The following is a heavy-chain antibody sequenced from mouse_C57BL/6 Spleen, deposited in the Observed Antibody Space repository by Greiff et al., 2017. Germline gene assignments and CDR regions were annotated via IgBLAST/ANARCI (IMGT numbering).Heavy chain of an antibody. J-gene: IGHJ4*01. CDR3: ARERGLRRAMDY. V-gene: IGHV1-69*01. Sequence: QVQLQQPGAELVMPGASVKLSCKASGYTFTSYWMHWVKQRPGQGLEWIGEIDPSDSYTNYNQKFKGKSTLTVDKSSSTAYMQLSSLTSEDSAVYYCARERGLRRAMDYWGQGTSVTVSS. CDR1: GYTFTSYW. D-gene: IGHD2-4*01. CDR2: IDPSDSYT.